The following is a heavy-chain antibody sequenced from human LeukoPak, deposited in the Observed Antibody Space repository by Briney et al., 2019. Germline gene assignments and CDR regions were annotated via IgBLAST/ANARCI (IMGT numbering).Heavy chain of an antibody. V-gene: IGHV4-34*01. CDR1: GGSFSGYY. Sequence: PSETLSLTCAVYGGSFSGYYWSWIRQPPGKGLEWIGEINHSGSTNYNPSLKSRVTISVDTSKNQFSLKLSSVTAADTAVYYCARSYRATYYYDSSGARRGFDPWGQGTLVTVSS. D-gene: IGHD3-22*01. CDR2: INHSGST. J-gene: IGHJ5*02. CDR3: ARSYRATYYYDSSGARRGFDP.